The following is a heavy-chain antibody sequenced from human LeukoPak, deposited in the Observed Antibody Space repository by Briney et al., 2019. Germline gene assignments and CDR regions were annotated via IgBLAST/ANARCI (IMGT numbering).Heavy chain of an antibody. CDR2: ISSSSTYI. D-gene: IGHD7-27*01. V-gene: IGHV3-21*01. CDR1: GFTFSAYT. Sequence: GGSLRLSCVASGFTFSAYTMNWVRQAPGKGLEWVSFISSSSTYIYYADSLKGRFTISRDNAKISLYLQMNSLRAEDTAVYYCARDDPRWGTSGDYWGQGTLVTVSS. J-gene: IGHJ4*02. CDR3: ARDDPRWGTSGDY.